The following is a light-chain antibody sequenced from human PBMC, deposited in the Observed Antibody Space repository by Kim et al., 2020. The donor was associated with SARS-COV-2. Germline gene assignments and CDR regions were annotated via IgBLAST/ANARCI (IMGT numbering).Light chain of an antibody. Sequence: SASVGDRVNITCRASQDISTYVAWFQQEAGKAPKSLIFDASSLQSGVPSKFSGSGSGTEFTLTISSLQPEDFATYYCKQYNHHPYTFGQGTRLEI. CDR3: KQYNHHPYT. CDR1: QDISTY. CDR2: DAS. J-gene: IGKJ2*01. V-gene: IGKV1-16*02.